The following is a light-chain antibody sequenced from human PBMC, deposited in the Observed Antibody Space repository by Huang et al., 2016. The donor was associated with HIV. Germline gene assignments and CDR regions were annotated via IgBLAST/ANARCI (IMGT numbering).Light chain of an antibody. CDR3: QHLYT. CDR2: SSS. V-gene: IGKV1-9*01. Sequence: IQLTQSPSSLSASVGDRVTITCRANQAIGTYLAWYQQKPGKAPELPLKSSSTLRSWVPSRCSGGGSGTDFTLTITSLQPEDFASYSCQHLYTFGGGTKVEIK. J-gene: IGKJ4*01. CDR1: QAIGTY.